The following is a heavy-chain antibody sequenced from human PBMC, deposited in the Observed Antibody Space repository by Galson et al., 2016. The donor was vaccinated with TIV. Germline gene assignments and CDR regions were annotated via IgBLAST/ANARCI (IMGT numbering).Heavy chain of an antibody. CDR3: ARQGPTKGSLAY. J-gene: IGHJ4*02. Sequence: QSGAEVKKPGESLKISCKASGYTFTSLWIGWVRRVPGKGLEWMGIMYPGDSDTIYSPSFQGQVTISADKSISTVYLQWSSLKASDAAMYYCARQGPTKGSLAYGGQGTLLTVSS. CDR2: MYPGDSDT. V-gene: IGHV5-51*01. D-gene: IGHD1-26*01. CDR1: GYTFTSLW.